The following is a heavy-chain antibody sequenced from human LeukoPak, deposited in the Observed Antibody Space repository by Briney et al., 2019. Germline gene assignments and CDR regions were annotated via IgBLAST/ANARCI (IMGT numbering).Heavy chain of an antibody. CDR3: ARDDSSGYSEY. CDR2: IYHSGST. D-gene: IGHD3-22*01. V-gene: IGHV4-4*02. J-gene: IGHJ4*02. CDR1: GGSISSSNW. Sequence: PSETLSLTCAVSGGSISSSNWWSWVRQPPGKGLEWIGEIYHSGSTNYNPSLKSRVTISVDTSKNQFSLKLRSVTAADTAVYHCARDDSSGYSEYWGQGTLVTVSS.